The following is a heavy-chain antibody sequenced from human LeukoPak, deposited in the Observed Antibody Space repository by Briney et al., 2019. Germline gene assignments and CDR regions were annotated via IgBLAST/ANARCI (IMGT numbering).Heavy chain of an antibody. V-gene: IGHV3-53*01. CDR1: GFTVSSNY. CDR3: ARDQTYYDILTGYYRSDGFDP. D-gene: IGHD3-9*01. Sequence: GGSLRLSCAASGFTVSSNYMCWVRQAPGKGLEWVSVIYSGGSTYYADSVKGRFTISRDNSKNTLYLQMNSLRAEDTAVYYCARDQTYYDILTGYYRSDGFDPWGQGTLVTVSS. J-gene: IGHJ5*02. CDR2: IYSGGST.